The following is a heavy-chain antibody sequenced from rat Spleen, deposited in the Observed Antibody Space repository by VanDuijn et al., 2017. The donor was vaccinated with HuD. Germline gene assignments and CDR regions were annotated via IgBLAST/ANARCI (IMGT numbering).Heavy chain of an antibody. CDR2: ISSDGSST. CDR3: TTENYWFAY. D-gene: IGHD1-10*01. Sequence: EVQLVESGGGLVQPGRSLKLSCAASGFTFSDYNMAWVRQAPKKGLEWVATISSDGSSTYYRDSVKGRFTISRDNAESTLYVQMDSLRSEDTATYYCTTENYWFAYWGQGTLVTVSS. V-gene: IGHV5-7*01. CDR1: GFTFSDYN. J-gene: IGHJ3*01.